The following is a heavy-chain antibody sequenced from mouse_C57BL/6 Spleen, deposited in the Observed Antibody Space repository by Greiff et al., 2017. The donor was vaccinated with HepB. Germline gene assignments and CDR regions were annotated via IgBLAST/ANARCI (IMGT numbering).Heavy chain of an antibody. V-gene: IGHV5-16*01. CDR3: ARVRWSFFDY. J-gene: IGHJ2*01. CDR2: INYDGSST. Sequence: EVKLVESEGGLVQPGSSMKLSCTASGFTFSDYYMAWVRQVPEKGLEWVANINYDGSSTYYLDSLKSRFIISRDNAKNILYLQMSSLKSEDTATYYCARVRWSFFDYWGQGTTLTVSS. CDR1: GFTFSDYY. D-gene: IGHD2-3*01.